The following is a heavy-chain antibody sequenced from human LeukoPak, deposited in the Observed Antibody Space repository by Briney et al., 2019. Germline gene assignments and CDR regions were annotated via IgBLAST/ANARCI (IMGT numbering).Heavy chain of an antibody. CDR2: ISSSSSTI. V-gene: IGHV3-48*02. J-gene: IGHJ5*02. D-gene: IGHD3-22*01. Sequence: GGSLRLSCAASGFTFSSYSMNWVRQAPGKGLEWISYISSSSSTIYSADSVKGRFTISRDNAKNSLYLQMNSLRDEDTAVYYCARRGYGSSGYTNWFDPWGQGTVVTVSS. CDR1: GFTFSSYS. CDR3: ARRGYGSSGYTNWFDP.